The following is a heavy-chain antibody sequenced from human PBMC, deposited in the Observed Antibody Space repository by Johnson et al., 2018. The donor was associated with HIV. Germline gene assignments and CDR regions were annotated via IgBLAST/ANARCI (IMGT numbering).Heavy chain of an antibody. CDR3: ARVGDSFGFDV. Sequence: VLLVESGGGLVQPGGSLSLSCAGSGFPCSRFFMTWVRPASGQGRECVSAIPIDGDDPNYADSVNGRSIISRDNSKNTLSLQMNNLRVEDTGIYPCARVGDSFGFDVWGQGTMVTFSS. D-gene: IGHD3-16*01. CDR1: GFPCSRFF. J-gene: IGHJ3*01. CDR2: IPIDGDDP. V-gene: IGHV3-23*04.